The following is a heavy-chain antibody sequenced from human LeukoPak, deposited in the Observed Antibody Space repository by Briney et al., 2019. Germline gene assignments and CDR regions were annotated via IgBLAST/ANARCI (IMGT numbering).Heavy chain of an antibody. CDR3: ARDRYSSSWYFDY. CDR2: IYYSGST. V-gene: IGHV4-39*02. D-gene: IGHD6-13*01. J-gene: IGHJ4*02. CDR1: GGSISSSSYY. Sequence: SETLSLTCTVSGGSISSSSYYWGWIRQPPGKGLEWIGSIYYSGSTYYNPSLKSRVTISVDTSKNQFSLKLSSVTAADTAVYYCARDRYSSSWYFDYWGQGTLVTVSS.